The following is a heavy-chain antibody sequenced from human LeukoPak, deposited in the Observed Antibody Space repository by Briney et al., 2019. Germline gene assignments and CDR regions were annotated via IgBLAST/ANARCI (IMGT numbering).Heavy chain of an antibody. J-gene: IGHJ4*02. CDR2: ISAYNGNT. Sequence: ASVKVSCKASGYTFTGYYMHWVRQAPGQGLEWMGWISAYNGNTNYAQKLQGRVTMTTDTSTSTAYMELRSLRSDDTAVYYCARLLPLTSKDYWGQGTLVTVSS. CDR3: ARLLPLTSKDY. V-gene: IGHV1-18*04. CDR1: GYTFTGYY.